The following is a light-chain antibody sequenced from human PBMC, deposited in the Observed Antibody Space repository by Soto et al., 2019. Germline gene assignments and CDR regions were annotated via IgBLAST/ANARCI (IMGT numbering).Light chain of an antibody. Sequence: EIVLTQSPGTLSLSPGERATLSCRASQSVSSSYLAWYQQKPGQAPRLLIYGASTRATGIPARFSGSASGTEFTLTISRLQSEDFAVYYCQQYNNWPITFGQGTRLEIK. V-gene: IGKV3-15*01. CDR2: GAS. J-gene: IGKJ5*01. CDR1: QSVSSSY. CDR3: QQYNNWPIT.